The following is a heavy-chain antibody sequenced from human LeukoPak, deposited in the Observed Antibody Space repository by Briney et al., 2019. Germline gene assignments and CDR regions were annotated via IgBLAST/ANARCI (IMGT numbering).Heavy chain of an antibody. Sequence: ASVKVSCKASGYTFTSYYMHWVRQAPGQGLEWMGIINPSGGSTSYAQKFQGRVTMTRDTSTSTAYMELRSLRSDDTAVYYCARDGLLWFGELLNPYYYYMDVWGKGTTVTVSS. CDR1: GYTFTSYY. D-gene: IGHD3-10*01. CDR3: ARDGLLWFGELLNPYYYYMDV. CDR2: INPSGGST. V-gene: IGHV1-46*01. J-gene: IGHJ6*03.